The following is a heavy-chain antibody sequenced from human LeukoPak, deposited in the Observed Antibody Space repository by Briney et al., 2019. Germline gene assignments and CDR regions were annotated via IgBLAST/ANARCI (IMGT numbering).Heavy chain of an antibody. J-gene: IGHJ3*02. V-gene: IGHV3-15*01. CDR2: IKSKTDSGTT. CDR3: TTEGVNWNDGGHAFDI. D-gene: IGHD1-1*01. CDR1: GFTFSNAW. Sequence: GGSLRLSCAASGFTFSNAWMSWVRQAPGKGPEWVGRIKSKTDSGTTDYAAPVKGRFTISRDDSKNTLYLQMISSKTEDTAVYYCTTEGVNWNDGGHAFDIWGQGTMVTVSS.